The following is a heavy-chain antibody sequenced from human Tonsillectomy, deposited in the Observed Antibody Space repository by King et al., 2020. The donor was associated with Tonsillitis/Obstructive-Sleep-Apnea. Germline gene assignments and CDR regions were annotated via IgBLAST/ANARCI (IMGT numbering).Heavy chain of an antibody. J-gene: IGHJ5*02. Sequence: VQLQESGPGLVKPSQTLSLTCTVSGGSISSGAYYWSWIRQHPGKGLEWIGYIXYXXSTXXNPXXXSRVTISVDTSKNQFSLKLSSVTAADTAVYYCAXXXXIVVVPAAIXXNXXDPWXXXTLVXV. V-gene: IGHV4-31*03. CDR3: AXXXXIVVVPAAIXXNXXDP. CDR2: IXYXXST. D-gene: IGHD2-2*01. CDR1: GGSISSGAYY.